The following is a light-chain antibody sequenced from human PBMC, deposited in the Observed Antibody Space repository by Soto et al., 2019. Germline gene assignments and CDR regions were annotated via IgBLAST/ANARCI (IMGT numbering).Light chain of an antibody. J-gene: IGKJ1*01. CDR2: DAS. Sequence: ILMTQSPSTLSASVGDRVTVTCRASQSISSWLAWYQQKPGKAPKLLIYDASSLESGVPSRFSGSGSGTEFTLTISSLQPDDFATYYCQQYNSYSKTFGQGTKVDI. CDR1: QSISSW. CDR3: QQYNSYSKT. V-gene: IGKV1-5*01.